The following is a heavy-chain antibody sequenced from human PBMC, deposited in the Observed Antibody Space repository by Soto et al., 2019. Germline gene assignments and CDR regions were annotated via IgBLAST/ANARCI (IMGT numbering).Heavy chain of an antibody. V-gene: IGHV3-9*01. Sequence: EVQLVESGGGLVQPGRSLRLSCAASGFTFDDYAMHWVRQAPGKGLEWVSGISGNRGSIDYADSVKGRFTISRDNTKNSLHLQMNSLRAEDTAFYYCAKDMVGAPRGTFDYWGQGTLVTVSS. D-gene: IGHD1-26*01. CDR2: ISGNRGSI. CDR1: GFTFDDYA. CDR3: AKDMVGAPRGTFDY. J-gene: IGHJ4*02.